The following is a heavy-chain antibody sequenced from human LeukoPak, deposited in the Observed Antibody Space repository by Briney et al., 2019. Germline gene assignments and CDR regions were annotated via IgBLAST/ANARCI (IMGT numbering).Heavy chain of an antibody. V-gene: IGHV1-46*01. CDR3: AIRFTVTTPGAFDI. J-gene: IGHJ3*02. D-gene: IGHD4-17*01. CDR1: GYAFTSYY. CDR2: INPSGGST. Sequence: ASVKVSCEASGYAFTSYYMHWVRQAPGQGLEWMGIINPSGGSTSYAQKFQGRVTMTRDTSTSTVYMELSSPRSEDTAVYYCAIRFTVTTPGAFDIWGQGTMVTVSS.